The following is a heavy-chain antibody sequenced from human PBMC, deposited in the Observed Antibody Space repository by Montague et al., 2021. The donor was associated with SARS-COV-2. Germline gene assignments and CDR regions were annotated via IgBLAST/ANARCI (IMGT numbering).Heavy chain of an antibody. CDR2: LSRGGDTA. CDR1: GFSFSNYV. V-gene: IGHV3-23*01. J-gene: IGHJ4*02. Sequence: SLRLSCAGSGFSFSNYVMSWVRQAPGKGLEWVSSLSRGGDTAYYADSVKGRFTISRDNSKSTLYLQMNSLRAEDTAIYYCVPLGYCSDGSCSDFDSWGQGTLVTVSS. D-gene: IGHD2-15*01. CDR3: VPLGYCSDGSCSDFDS.